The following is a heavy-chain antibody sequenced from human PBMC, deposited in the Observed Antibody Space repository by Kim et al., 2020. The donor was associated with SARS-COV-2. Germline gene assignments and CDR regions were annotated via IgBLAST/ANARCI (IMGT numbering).Heavy chain of an antibody. CDR3: ARPHGGAWGVWYYYYGMDV. V-gene: IGHV1-8*01. Sequence: ASVKVSCKASGYTFTSYDINWVRQATGQGLEWMGWMNPNSGNTGYAQKFQGRVTMTRNTSISTAYMELSSLRSEDTAVYYCARPHGGAWGVWYYYYGMDVWGQGTTVTVSS. D-gene: IGHD3-16*01. J-gene: IGHJ6*02. CDR1: GYTFTSYD. CDR2: MNPNSGNT.